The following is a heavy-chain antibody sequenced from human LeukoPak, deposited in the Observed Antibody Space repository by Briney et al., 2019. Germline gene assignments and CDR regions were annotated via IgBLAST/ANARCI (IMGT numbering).Heavy chain of an antibody. Sequence: PGGSLRLSCAASGFTFNNYGMHWVRQAPGKGLEWLAFIRYDGSNTYYADSVKGRFTISRDNSKNTVYLQMDSLRFEDAAVYYCAQDLEYITFDNWGQGTLVTVSS. CDR1: GFTFNNYG. V-gene: IGHV3-30*02. J-gene: IGHJ4*02. CDR2: IRYDGSNT. D-gene: IGHD1-1*01. CDR3: AQDLEYITFDN.